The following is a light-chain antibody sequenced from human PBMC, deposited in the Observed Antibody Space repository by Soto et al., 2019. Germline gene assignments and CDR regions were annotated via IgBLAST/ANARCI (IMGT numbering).Light chain of an antibody. CDR1: QGISNY. V-gene: IGKV1-27*01. J-gene: IGKJ5*01. CDR3: QKYNSAPPHT. Sequence: DIQMTQSPSSLSASVGDRVTITCRASQGISNYLAWYQQKPGKVPKLLIYAASTLQSGVPSRFSGSGSGTDFTLTISSLQPEDVATYYCQKYNSAPPHTFGQGTRLEIK. CDR2: AAS.